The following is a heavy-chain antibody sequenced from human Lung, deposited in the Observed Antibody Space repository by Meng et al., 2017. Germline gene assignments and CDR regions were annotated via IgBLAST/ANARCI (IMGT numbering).Heavy chain of an antibody. V-gene: IGHV4-34*01. CDR3: ARGPTTMAHDFDY. CDR1: GGSFSDYY. J-gene: IGHJ4*02. D-gene: IGHD4-11*01. Sequence: QVQPRQWGAGLFKPSKTLPPPCVVSGGSFSDYYWSWIRQPPGKGLEWIGEINHSGSTNYNPSLESRATISVDTSQNNLSLKLSSVTAADSAVYYCARGPTTMAHDFDYWGQGTLVTVSS. CDR2: INHSGST.